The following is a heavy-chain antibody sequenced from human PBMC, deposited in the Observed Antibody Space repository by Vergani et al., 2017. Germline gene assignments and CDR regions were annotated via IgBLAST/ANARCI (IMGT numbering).Heavy chain of an antibody. Sequence: VQVVESGGGLVQPGGSLRLSCAASGFTFSNYTMSWVRQAPGKGLEWVSIISGGGGSTYYADSVKGRFTISRDNSKNTLYLQMNSLRAEDTAVYYCAKVLTGFWSGFDYWGQGTLVTVSS. CDR1: GFTFSNYT. J-gene: IGHJ4*02. D-gene: IGHD3-3*01. CDR3: AKVLTGFWSGFDY. CDR2: ISGGGGST. V-gene: IGHV3-23*04.